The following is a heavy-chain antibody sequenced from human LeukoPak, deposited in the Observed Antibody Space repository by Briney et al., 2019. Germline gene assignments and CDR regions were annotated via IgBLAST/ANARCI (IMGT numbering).Heavy chain of an antibody. CDR3: ARGEYRVNWFDP. J-gene: IGHJ5*02. D-gene: IGHD6-6*01. CDR2: IKQDGSEK. CDR1: GLTFSSYW. Sequence: GGSLRLSCAASGLTFSSYWMSWVRQAPGKGLEWVANIKQDGSEKYYVDSVKGRFTISRDNAKNSLYLQMNSLRAEDTAVYYCARGEYRVNWFDPWGQGTLVTVSS. V-gene: IGHV3-7*01.